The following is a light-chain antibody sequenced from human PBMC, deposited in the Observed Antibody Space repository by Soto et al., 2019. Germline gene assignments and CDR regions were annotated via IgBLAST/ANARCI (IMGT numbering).Light chain of an antibody. CDR2: GAS. CDR3: QQYNDWPPIT. Sequence: PGARATLSCMASQSVSNNLAWYQHKPGQAPRLLIYGASTRATGVPVRFSGSGSGTEFTLTISSLQSEDFAVYYCQQYNDWPPITFGQGTRLEIK. J-gene: IGKJ5*01. CDR1: QSVSNN. V-gene: IGKV3-15*01.